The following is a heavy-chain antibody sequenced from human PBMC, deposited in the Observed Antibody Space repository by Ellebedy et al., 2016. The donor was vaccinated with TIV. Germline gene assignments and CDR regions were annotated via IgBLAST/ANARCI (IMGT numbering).Heavy chain of an antibody. CDR2: ISAYNGNT. D-gene: IGHD6-19*01. V-gene: IGHV1-18*01. CDR3: AKDSRRSSGWYYFDS. CDR1: GYTFTSYG. Sequence: ASVKVSCKASGYTFTSYGISWVRQAPGQGLEWMGWISAYNGNTNYAQKLQGRVTMTTDTSTSTAYMELRSLRSDDTAVYYCAKDSRRSSGWYYFDSWGQGILVTVSS. J-gene: IGHJ4*02.